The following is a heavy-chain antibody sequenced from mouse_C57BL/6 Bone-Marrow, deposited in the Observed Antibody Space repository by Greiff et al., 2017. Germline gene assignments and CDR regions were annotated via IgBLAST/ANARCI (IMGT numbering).Heavy chain of an antibody. Sequence: EVKLMESGGGLVKPGGSLKLSCAASGFTFSDYGMHWVRQAPEKGLEWVAYISSGSSTIYDADTVKGRFTISRDNAKNTLFLQMTSLRSEDTAMYYCARRINLWGQGTLVTVSA. J-gene: IGHJ3*01. D-gene: IGHD2-4*01. V-gene: IGHV5-17*01. CDR3: ARRINL. CDR2: ISSGSSTI. CDR1: GFTFSDYG.